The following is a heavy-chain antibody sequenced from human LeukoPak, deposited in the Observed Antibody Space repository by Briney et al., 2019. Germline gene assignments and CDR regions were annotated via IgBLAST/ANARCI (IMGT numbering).Heavy chain of an antibody. CDR2: SIPIFGTA. CDR1: GGTFSSYA. V-gene: IGHV1-69*13. D-gene: IGHD2-21*02. CDR3: ARGDLGGDWEYYYYGMDV. Sequence: SVKVSCKASGGTFSSYAISWVRQAPGQGLEWMGGSIPIFGTANYAQKFQGRVTITADESTSTAYMELSSLRSEDTAVYYCARGDLGGDWEYYYYGMDVWGQGTTVTVSS. J-gene: IGHJ6*02.